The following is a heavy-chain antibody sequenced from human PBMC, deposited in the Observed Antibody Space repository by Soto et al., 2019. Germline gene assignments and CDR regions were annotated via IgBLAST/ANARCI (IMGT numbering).Heavy chain of an antibody. CDR3: AHHPYYGLAPYSFDY. J-gene: IGHJ4*02. V-gene: IGHV2-5*02. D-gene: IGHD3-10*01. CDR1: GFSLSTSGVG. Sequence: QITLKESGPTLVKPTQTLTLTCTFSGFSLSTSGVGVGWIRQPPGKALEWLAVIDWDDDKRSSSSLKSRLTITNDTTKNQVVLTMKNMDTVDTATYYCAHHPYYGLAPYSFDYWGQGILVTVSS. CDR2: IDWDDDK.